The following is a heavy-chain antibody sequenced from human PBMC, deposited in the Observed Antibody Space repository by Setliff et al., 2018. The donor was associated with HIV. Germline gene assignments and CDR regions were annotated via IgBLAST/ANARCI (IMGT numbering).Heavy chain of an antibody. CDR3: SMGHYRKPSE. J-gene: IGHJ4*02. Sequence: GESLKISCAASGFRFSEFWMNWVRQAPGKGPEWVANIKADESEKYYVDSVKGRFTISRDNTKYTLFLQMDRLRVEDTAVYYCSMGHYRKPSEWGRGTLVTVSS. CDR2: IKADESEK. CDR1: GFRFSEFW. D-gene: IGHD3-10*01. V-gene: IGHV3-7*03.